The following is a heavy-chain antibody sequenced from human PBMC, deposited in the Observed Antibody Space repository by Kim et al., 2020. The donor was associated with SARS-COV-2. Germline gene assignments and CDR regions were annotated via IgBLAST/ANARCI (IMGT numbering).Heavy chain of an antibody. D-gene: IGHD3-22*01. V-gene: IGHV3-7*01. J-gene: IGHJ4*02. Sequence: GGSLRLSCAASGFTFSSYWMSWVRQAPGKGLEWVANIKQDGSEKYYVDSVKGRFTISRDNAKNSLYLQMNSLRAEDTAVYYCARDGTYYYDSSGYPNFDYWGQGTLVTVSS. CDR3: ARDGTYYYDSSGYPNFDY. CDR2: IKQDGSEK. CDR1: GFTFSSYW.